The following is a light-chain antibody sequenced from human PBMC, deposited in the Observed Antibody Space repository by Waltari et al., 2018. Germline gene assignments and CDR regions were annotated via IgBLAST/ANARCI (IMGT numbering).Light chain of an antibody. Sequence: QPVLTQPPSSSASPGESARLTCTLPSDINVGDFNISWYQQKPGSPPRFLLYYKSDSEKAPGCGVPSLFSGSNDASANAGILLISGLQSEDEADYYCMFWPSNVWVFGGGTKLTVL. CDR1: SDINVGDFN. V-gene: IGLV5-37*01. J-gene: IGLJ3*02. CDR3: MFWPSNVWV. CDR2: YKSDSEK.